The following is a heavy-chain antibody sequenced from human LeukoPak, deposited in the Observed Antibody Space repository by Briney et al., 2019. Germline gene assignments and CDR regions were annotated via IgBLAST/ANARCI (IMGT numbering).Heavy chain of an antibody. D-gene: IGHD3-10*01. CDR1: GGSFSGYY. Sequence: SETLSLPCAVYGGSFSGYYWSGIRQPPGKGLEGIGEIDRGGTTTYNPSLRGRVTISVDTSKNQFSLKLSSVTAADTAVYYCARGYGSGSYYSYWGQGTLVTVSS. CDR2: IDRGGTT. CDR3: ARGYGSGSYYSY. J-gene: IGHJ4*02. V-gene: IGHV4-34*01.